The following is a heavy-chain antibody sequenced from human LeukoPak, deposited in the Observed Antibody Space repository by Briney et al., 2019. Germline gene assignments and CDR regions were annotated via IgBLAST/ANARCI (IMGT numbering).Heavy chain of an antibody. CDR1: GFTFSSYS. J-gene: IGHJ4*02. V-gene: IGHV3-48*04. CDR3: ARDTRDGYNS. D-gene: IGHD5-24*01. CDR2: ISSSSSTI. Sequence: GGSLRLSYAASGFTFSSYSMNWVRQAPGKELEWVSYISSSSSTIYYADSVKGRFTISRDNAKNSLYLQMNSLRAEDTAVYYCARDTRDGYNSWGQGTLVTVSS.